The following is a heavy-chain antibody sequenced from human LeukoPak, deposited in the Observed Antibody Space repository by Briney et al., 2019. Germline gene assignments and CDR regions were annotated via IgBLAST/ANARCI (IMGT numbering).Heavy chain of an antibody. D-gene: IGHD3-16*01. CDR3: ARDANLYYDYVWGSSY. Sequence: TGGSLRLSCAASGFTFSDYYMSWIRQAPGKGLEWVSYISSSGSTIYYADSVKGRFTISRDNAKNSLYLQMYSLRAEDTAVYYCARDANLYYDYVWGSSYWGQGTLVTVSS. V-gene: IGHV3-11*04. J-gene: IGHJ4*02. CDR2: ISSSGSTI. CDR1: GFTFSDYY.